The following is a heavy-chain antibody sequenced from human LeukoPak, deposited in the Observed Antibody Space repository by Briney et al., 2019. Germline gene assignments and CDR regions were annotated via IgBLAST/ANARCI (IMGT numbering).Heavy chain of an antibody. CDR2: IYYSGST. CDR1: GGSISSYY. CDR3: AREDSEDAFDI. J-gene: IGHJ3*02. V-gene: IGHV4-59*01. Sequence: SETLSLTCTVSGGSISSYYWSWIRQPPGKGLEWIGYIYYSGSTNYNPSLKSRVTISVDTSKNQLSLKLSSVTAADTAVYYCAREDSEDAFDIWGQGTMVTVSS.